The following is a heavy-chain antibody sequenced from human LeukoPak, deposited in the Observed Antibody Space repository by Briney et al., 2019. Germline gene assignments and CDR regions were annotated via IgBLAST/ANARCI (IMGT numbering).Heavy chain of an antibody. D-gene: IGHD1-1*01. J-gene: IGHJ4*02. CDR3: ARGDDFSGDH. Sequence: GGSLTLSCATSGFSFSNFWRSWVRQAPGRGLQWMANIHPEGSKKYHVESVKGRCTNSRDNARNLVFLQMNGLRVEDTAVYYCARGDDFSGDHWGQGTLVTVSS. CDR2: IHPEGSKK. CDR1: GFSFSNFW. V-gene: IGHV3-7*04.